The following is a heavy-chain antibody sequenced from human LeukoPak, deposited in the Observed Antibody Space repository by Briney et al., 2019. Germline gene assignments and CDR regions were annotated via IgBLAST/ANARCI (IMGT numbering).Heavy chain of an antibody. D-gene: IGHD3-3*01. CDR3: AKTYFDFWSGYSHFDY. CDR1: GFTFSSYG. V-gene: IGHV3-30*18. CDR2: ISYDGSNK. J-gene: IGHJ4*02. Sequence: GGSLRLSCAASGFTFSSYGMHWVRQAPGKGLEWVAVISYDGSNKYYADSVKGRFTISRDNSKNTLYLQMNSLRAEDTAVYYCAKTYFDFWSGYSHFDYWGQGTLVTVSS.